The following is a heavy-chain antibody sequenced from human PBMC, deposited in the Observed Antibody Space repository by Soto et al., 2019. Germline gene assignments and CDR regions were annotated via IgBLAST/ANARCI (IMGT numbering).Heavy chain of an antibody. CDR2: INPNSGGT. CDR1: GYTFTGYY. D-gene: IGHD6-13*01. J-gene: IGHJ6*02. V-gene: IGHV1-2*04. Sequence: QVQLVQSGAEVKKPGASVKVSCKASGYTFTGYYMHWVRQAPGQGLEWMGWINPNSGGTNYAQKFQGWVXXTXDXYISTAYMELSRLRSDDTAVYYCARDKQQLDYGMDVWGQGTTVTVSS. CDR3: ARDKQQLDYGMDV.